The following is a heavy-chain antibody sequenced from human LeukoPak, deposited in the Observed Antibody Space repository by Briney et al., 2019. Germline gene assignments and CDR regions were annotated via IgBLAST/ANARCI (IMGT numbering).Heavy chain of an antibody. CDR2: ISYDGKNK. D-gene: IGHD2-2*01. CDR3: ARDGLYQDSDGFDSESFDY. CDR1: GFTFNGSA. V-gene: IGHV3-30*04. Sequence: GGSLRLPCAAPGFTFNGSAMHWVRQAPGKGLEWVALISYDGKNKYYVDSVKGRLTISRDNSKNTVFLEMNSLRVEDTAVYFCARDGLYQDSDGFDSESFDYWGQGTLVTVSS. J-gene: IGHJ4*02.